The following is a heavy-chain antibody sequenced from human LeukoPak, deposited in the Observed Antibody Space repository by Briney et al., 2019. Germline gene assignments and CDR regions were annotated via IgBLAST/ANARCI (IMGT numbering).Heavy chain of an antibody. Sequence: PSETLSLTCAVYGGSFSGYYWSWIRQPPGKGLEGIGEVHLSGATNYNPSLKSRVTISVDTSKNQFSLKLSSVTAADSAVYYCARRGRVGATTYFDYWGQGTLVTVSS. CDR2: VHLSGAT. CDR3: ARRGRVGATTYFDY. D-gene: IGHD1-26*01. CDR1: GGSFSGYY. J-gene: IGHJ4*02. V-gene: IGHV4-34*01.